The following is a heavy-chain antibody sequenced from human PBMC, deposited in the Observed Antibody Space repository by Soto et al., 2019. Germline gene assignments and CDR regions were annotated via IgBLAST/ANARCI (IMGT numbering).Heavy chain of an antibody. CDR1: GFTFSSYW. V-gene: IGHV3-7*01. D-gene: IGHD5-12*01. Sequence: GGSLRLSCAASGFTFSSYWMSWVRQAPGKGLEWVANIKPDGSEKIYVDSVKGRFTISRDNAKNSLYLQMNSLRAEDTAVYYSANIGRSHRALDIWGQGTMVTVSS. J-gene: IGHJ3*02. CDR2: IKPDGSEK. CDR3: ANIGRSHRALDI.